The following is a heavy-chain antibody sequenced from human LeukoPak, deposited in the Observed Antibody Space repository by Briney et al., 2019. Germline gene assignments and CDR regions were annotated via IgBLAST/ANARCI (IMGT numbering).Heavy chain of an antibody. CDR2: ITSSSSST. Sequence: PGGSLRLSCAAPGFTFSGYSMNWVRQGPGKGLEWVSSITSSSSSTYYADSVKGRFTISRDNAKNSLYLHMNSLRAEDTAVYYCAPAGGISTWYFDYWGQGTLVTVSS. V-gene: IGHV3-21*01. D-gene: IGHD1-26*01. CDR1: GFTFSGYS. J-gene: IGHJ4*02. CDR3: APAGGISTWYFDY.